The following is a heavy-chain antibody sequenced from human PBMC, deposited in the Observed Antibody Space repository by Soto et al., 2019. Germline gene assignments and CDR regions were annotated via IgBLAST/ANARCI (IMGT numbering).Heavy chain of an antibody. CDR1: GYSFTDYH. V-gene: IGHV1-2*04. Sequence: ASGEGLCKASGYSFTDYHIHWVRQAPGQGLEWLGRINPKSGGTSTAQKFQGWVTMTRDRSISTVYMELTRLRSDDTAVYFCARGHSTDCSNGVCSFFYNHEMDVWGQGTTVTVSS. J-gene: IGHJ6*02. D-gene: IGHD2-8*01. CDR2: INPKSGGT. CDR3: ARGHSTDCSNGVCSFFYNHEMDV.